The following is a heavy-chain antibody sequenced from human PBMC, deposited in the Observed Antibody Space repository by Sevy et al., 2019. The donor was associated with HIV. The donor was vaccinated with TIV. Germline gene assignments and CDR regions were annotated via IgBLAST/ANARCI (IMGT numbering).Heavy chain of an antibody. Sequence: SETLSLTCTVSGGSISGSYWSWIRQAAGKGLEWIGRIYPSGNTNYNPSLKSRVTMSVDTSKNHFSLKLTSVTAADTAAYYCAREDSSTWCFHFWGQGTLVTVSS. CDR2: IYPSGNT. CDR3: AREDSSTWCFHF. J-gene: IGHJ4*02. V-gene: IGHV4-4*07. D-gene: IGHD6-13*01. CDR1: GGSISGSY.